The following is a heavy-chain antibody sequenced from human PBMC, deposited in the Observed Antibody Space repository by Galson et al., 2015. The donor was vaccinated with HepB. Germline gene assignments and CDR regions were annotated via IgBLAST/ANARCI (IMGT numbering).Heavy chain of an antibody. CDR2: ISYDGSNK. CDR1: GFTFSSYG. J-gene: IGHJ4*02. Sequence: SLRLSCAASGFTFSSYGMHWVRQAPGKGLEWVAVISYDGSNKYYADSVKGRFTIPRDNSKNTLYLQMNSLRAEDTAVYYCAKGAGMIVVVTQNPLVDYWGQGTLVTVSS. V-gene: IGHV3-30*18. CDR3: AKGAGMIVVVTQNPLVDY. D-gene: IGHD3-22*01.